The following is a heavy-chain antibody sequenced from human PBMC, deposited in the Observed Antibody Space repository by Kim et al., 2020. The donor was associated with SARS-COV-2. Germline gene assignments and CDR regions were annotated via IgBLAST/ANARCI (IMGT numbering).Heavy chain of an antibody. Sequence: YAQKFQGRVTMTRNTSISPAYMELSSLRAEDTAVYYCARDSSSWYNAFDIWGQGTMVTVSS. D-gene: IGHD6-13*01. J-gene: IGHJ3*02. V-gene: IGHV1-8*01. CDR3: ARDSSSWYNAFDI.